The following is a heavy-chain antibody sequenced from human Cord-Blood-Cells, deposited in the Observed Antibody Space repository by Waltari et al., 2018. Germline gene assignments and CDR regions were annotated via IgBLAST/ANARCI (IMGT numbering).Heavy chain of an antibody. CDR1: GYTFTGYY. CDR2: INPNSGGT. D-gene: IGHD4-4*01. Sequence: QVQLVQSGAEVKKPGASVKVSCKASGYTFTGYYMHWVRQAPGQGLEWMGWINPNSGGTNYAQKFQGWVTMTRDTSISTAYMELSRLRSDDTAVYYCARARPAGNSSAFDIWAKGQWSPSLQ. J-gene: IGHJ3*02. V-gene: IGHV1-2*04. CDR3: ARARPAGNSSAFDI.